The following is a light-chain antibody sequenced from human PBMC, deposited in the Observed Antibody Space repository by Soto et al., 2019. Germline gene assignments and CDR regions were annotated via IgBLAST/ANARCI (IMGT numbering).Light chain of an antibody. CDR2: TTS. V-gene: IGKV3-20*01. CDR1: QSVTSSC. Sequence: EIVLTQSPATLSLSPGERATLSCTASQSVTSSCLAWYQRKPGPAPRLLIHTTSTRATDIPDRFSGSGSGTDLTLTISRLQPEDFAVYYCQQCGGSPLFSFGPGTRVDI. J-gene: IGKJ3*01. CDR3: QQCGGSPLFS.